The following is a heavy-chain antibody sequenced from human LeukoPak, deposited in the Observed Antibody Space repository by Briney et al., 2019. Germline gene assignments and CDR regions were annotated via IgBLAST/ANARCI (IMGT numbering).Heavy chain of an antibody. CDR2: IYYTGNT. Sequence: SETLSLTCTVSGGSISSYYWSLIRQSPEKGLEWIGYIYYTGNTNYNPSLKSRVTILVDASKNQFSLNLSSVTAADTAVYYCAGSPNPYYFDFWSQGSLVTVSS. CDR3: AGSPNPYYFDF. D-gene: IGHD6-19*01. CDR1: GGSISSYY. V-gene: IGHV4-59*01. J-gene: IGHJ4*02.